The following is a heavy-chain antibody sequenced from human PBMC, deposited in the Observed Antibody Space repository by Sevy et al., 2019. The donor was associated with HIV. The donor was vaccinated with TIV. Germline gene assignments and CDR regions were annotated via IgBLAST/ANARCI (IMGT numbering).Heavy chain of an antibody. V-gene: IGHV3-23*01. D-gene: IGHD1-26*01. CDR1: GLIFNSYA. J-gene: IGHJ4*02. Sequence: GGSLRLSCGASGLIFNSYAMSWVRQAPGKGLEWVSGISGSGGSTYYADSVKGRFTISRDNFNKMLYLEMNSLRGEDTAVYYCREVGTTTAFDFWGPRTLVTVSS. CDR2: ISGSGGST. CDR3: REVGTTTAFDF.